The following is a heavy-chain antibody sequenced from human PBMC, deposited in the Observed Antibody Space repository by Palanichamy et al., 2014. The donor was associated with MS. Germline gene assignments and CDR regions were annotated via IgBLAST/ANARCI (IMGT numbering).Heavy chain of an antibody. CDR2: ISWNSGSI. CDR1: GFTFDDYA. D-gene: IGHD6-25*01. CDR3: AKNSLGRRGYMDV. J-gene: IGHJ6*04. Sequence: EVHLVESGGGLAQPGRSLRLSCAASGFTFDDYAMHWVRQGPGKGLEWVSGISWNSGSIDYADSVKGRFTISRDNAKNSLYLQMNSLRAEDTALYYCAKNSLGRRGYMDVWGKGTTVTVSS. V-gene: IGHV3-9*01.